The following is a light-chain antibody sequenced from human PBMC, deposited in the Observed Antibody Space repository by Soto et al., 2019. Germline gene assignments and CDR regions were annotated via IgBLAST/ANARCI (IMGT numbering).Light chain of an antibody. V-gene: IGKV1-5*01. CDR2: DAS. CDR1: QSISGW. Sequence: DIQMTQSPSTLSASVGDRVTITCRASQSISGWLAWYQQKPGKAHNLLIYDASSLESGVPSRFSGSGSGTEFTLTISSLQPADFATYYCQHYNSYPITFGQGTRLEIK. CDR3: QHYNSYPIT. J-gene: IGKJ5*01.